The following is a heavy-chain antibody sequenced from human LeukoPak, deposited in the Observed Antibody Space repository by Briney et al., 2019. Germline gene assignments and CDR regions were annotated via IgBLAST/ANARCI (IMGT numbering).Heavy chain of an antibody. D-gene: IGHD2-15*01. V-gene: IGHV1-2*02. J-gene: IGHJ4*02. CDR2: INPNSGGT. CDR1: GYTFTGYY. CDR3: ARGPRYCSGGSYSWFDY. Sequence: ASVKVSCKASGYTFTGYYMHWVRQAPGQGLEWMGWINPNSGGTNYAQKFQGRVTMTRDTSISTAYMELSRLRSDDTAVYYCARGPRYCSGGSYSWFDYWGQGTLVTVSS.